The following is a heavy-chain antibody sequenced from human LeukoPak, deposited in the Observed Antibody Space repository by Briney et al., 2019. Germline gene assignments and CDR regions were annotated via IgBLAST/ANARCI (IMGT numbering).Heavy chain of an antibody. Sequence: SETLSLTCTVSGGSISSSSYYWGWIRQPPGKGLEWIGYIYYSGSTNSNPSLKSRVTVSVNTSKNQFSLRLRSVSAADTAVYYCARSKAGLRIDYWGQGTLVTVSS. V-gene: IGHV4-39*07. J-gene: IGHJ4*02. CDR2: IYYSGST. CDR3: ARSKAGLRIDY. D-gene: IGHD4-17*01. CDR1: GGSISSSSYY.